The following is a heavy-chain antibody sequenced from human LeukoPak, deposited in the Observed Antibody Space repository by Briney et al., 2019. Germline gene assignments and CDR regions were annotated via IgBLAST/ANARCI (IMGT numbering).Heavy chain of an antibody. CDR2: IIPIVDLV. D-gene: IGHD3-10*01. J-gene: IGHJ4*02. Sequence: ASVKVSCRASETFSSNAITWMRQAPGQGLEWMGRIIPIVDLVNSAQKFQGRVTFTADKSTTTAYMELSSLRSEDTAVYYCARAEEDRSGSFCGGYWGQGTLITVSS. CDR1: ETFSSNA. CDR3: ARAEEDRSGSFCGGY. V-gene: IGHV1-69*04.